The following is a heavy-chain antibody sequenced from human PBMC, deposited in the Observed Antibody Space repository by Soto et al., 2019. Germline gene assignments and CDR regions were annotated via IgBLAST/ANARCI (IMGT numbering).Heavy chain of an antibody. Sequence: SETLSLTCTVSGGSISSTIYYWGWIRQPPGKGLEWIGSIYYSGSTYYNPSLKSRVTISVDTSKNQFSLDLYSVTAADTAVYYCARDVALPIIDYWGQGTLVTVSS. CDR3: ARDVALPIIDY. D-gene: IGHD2-21*01. CDR2: IYYSGST. CDR1: GGSISSTIYY. J-gene: IGHJ4*02. V-gene: IGHV4-39*01.